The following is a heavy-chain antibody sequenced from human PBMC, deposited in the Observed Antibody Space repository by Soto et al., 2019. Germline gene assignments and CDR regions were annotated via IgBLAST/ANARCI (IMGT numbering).Heavy chain of an antibody. J-gene: IGHJ4*02. CDR3: ARSIVVVTALDY. CDR1: GYTLTSYA. V-gene: IGHV1-3*05. CDR2: INAGTGNT. D-gene: IGHD2-21*02. Sequence: QVQLVQSGAEEKKPGASVKVSCKASGYTLTSYAMHWGRHAPGQRLEWMGWINAGTGNTKYSQKFQGRVTITRDTSESSAYMELSSLRSEDTAVYYCARSIVVVTALDYWGQGALVTVSS.